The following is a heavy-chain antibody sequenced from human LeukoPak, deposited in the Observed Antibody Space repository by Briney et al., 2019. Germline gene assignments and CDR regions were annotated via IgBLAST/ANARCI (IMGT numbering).Heavy chain of an antibody. Sequence: SETLSLTCTVSGGSISSGGYYWSWIRQPPGKGLEWIGYIYYSGSTNYNPSLKSRVTISVDTSKNQFSLKLSSVTAADTAVYYCAGRDGYNYGYWGQGTLVTVSP. CDR2: IYYSGST. D-gene: IGHD5-24*01. CDR1: GGSISSGGYY. CDR3: AGRDGYNYGY. V-gene: IGHV4-61*08. J-gene: IGHJ4*02.